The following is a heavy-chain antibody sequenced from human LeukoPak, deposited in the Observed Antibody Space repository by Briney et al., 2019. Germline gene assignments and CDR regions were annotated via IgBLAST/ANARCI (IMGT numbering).Heavy chain of an antibody. Sequence: GGSLRLSCAASGFTFSSYAMSWVRQAPGKGLEWVGFIRSKAYGGTTEYAASVKGRFTISRDDSKSIAYLQMNSLKTEDTAVYYCTRGVTYYYDSSGYFAYGGQGPLVTVSS. J-gene: IGHJ4*02. V-gene: IGHV3-49*04. D-gene: IGHD3-22*01. CDR1: GFTFSSYA. CDR3: TRGVTYYYDSSGYFAY. CDR2: IRSKAYGGTT.